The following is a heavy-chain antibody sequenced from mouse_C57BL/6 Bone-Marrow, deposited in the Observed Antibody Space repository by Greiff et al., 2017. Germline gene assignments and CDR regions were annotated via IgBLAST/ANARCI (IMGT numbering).Heavy chain of an antibody. Sequence: VKLLQSGAELARPGASVKMSCTASGFTFTSYTMHWVNQRPGQGLEWIGYINPSSGYTKYTQKFKDQATLNADKSSSTAYMQRSSLTTEDSAVYDGARGVYGSTRAWFAYWGQGTLVTVSA. CDR3: ARGVYGSTRAWFAY. D-gene: IGHD1-1*01. J-gene: IGHJ3*01. V-gene: IGHV1-4*01. CDR1: GFTFTSYT. CDR2: INPSSGYT.